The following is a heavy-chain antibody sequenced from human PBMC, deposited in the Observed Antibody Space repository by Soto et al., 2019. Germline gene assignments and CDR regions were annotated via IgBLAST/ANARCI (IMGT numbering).Heavy chain of an antibody. CDR1: GFTFSSYG. D-gene: IGHD3-22*01. CDR3: VGGYYFGDY. J-gene: IGHJ4*02. V-gene: IGHV3-30*03. CDR2: ISYDGSNK. Sequence: QVQLVESGGGVVQPGRSLRLSCAASGFTFSSYGMHWVRQAPGKGLQWVAVISYDGSNKYYADSVKGRFTISRDNSKNPLYLKMNSLRAEDTAVYYCVGGYYFGDYWGQGTLVTVSS.